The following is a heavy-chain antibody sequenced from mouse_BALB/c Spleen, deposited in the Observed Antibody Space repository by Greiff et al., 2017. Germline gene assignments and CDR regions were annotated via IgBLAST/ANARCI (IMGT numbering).Heavy chain of an antibody. CDR3: ARGPSLLKYYAMDY. J-gene: IGHJ4*01. CDR2: ISSGSSTI. D-gene: IGHD1-2*01. CDR1: GFTFSSFG. Sequence: EVKLVESGGGLVQPGGSRKLSCAASGFTFSSFGMHWVRQAPEKGLEWVAYISSGSSTIYYADTVKGRFTISRDNPKNTLFLQMTSLRSEDTAMYYCARGPSLLKYYAMDYWGQGTSVTVSS. V-gene: IGHV5-17*02.